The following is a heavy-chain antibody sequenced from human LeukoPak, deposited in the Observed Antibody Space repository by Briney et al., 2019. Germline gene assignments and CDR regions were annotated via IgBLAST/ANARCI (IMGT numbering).Heavy chain of an antibody. D-gene: IGHD2-15*01. Sequence: SQTLSLTCVIAGDSFSSNTAAWNWIRQSPLRGLEWLGRTFYRSKWYNDYAGSVKSRITISPDTSKNHFSLQLDSVTPEDTAMYYCARDGWPAFDYWGQGSLVTVSS. J-gene: IGHJ4*02. CDR1: GDSFSSNTAA. CDR3: ARDGWPAFDY. CDR2: TFYRSKWYN. V-gene: IGHV6-1*01.